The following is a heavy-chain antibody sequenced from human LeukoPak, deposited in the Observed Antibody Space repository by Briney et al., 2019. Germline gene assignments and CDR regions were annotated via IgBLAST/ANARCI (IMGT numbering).Heavy chain of an antibody. CDR1: GFTFSHYA. V-gene: IGHV3-30*03. Sequence: GGSLRLSCAASGFTFSHYAMHWVRQAPGKGLEWVAVISFDGTNKSYADSVKGRFTISRDNAKNSLYLQMNSLRAEDTAVYHCARAPLVLQYRWWFDPWGQGTLVIVSS. J-gene: IGHJ5*02. CDR3: ARAPLVLQYRWWFDP. CDR2: ISFDGTNK. D-gene: IGHD5-24*01.